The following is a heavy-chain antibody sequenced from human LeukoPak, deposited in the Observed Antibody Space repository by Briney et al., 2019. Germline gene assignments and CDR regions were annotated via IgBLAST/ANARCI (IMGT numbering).Heavy chain of an antibody. D-gene: IGHD3-10*01. CDR1: GYTFTSYG. CDR2: IITIFGTA. CDR3: ARVGGYGSGSSTYYFDY. J-gene: IGHJ4*02. V-gene: IGHV1-69*13. Sequence: GASVKVSCKASGYTFTSYGISWVRQAPGQGLEWMGGIITIFGTANYAQKFQGRVTITADESTSTAYMELSSLRSEDMAVYYCARVGGYGSGSSTYYFDYWGQGTLVTVSS.